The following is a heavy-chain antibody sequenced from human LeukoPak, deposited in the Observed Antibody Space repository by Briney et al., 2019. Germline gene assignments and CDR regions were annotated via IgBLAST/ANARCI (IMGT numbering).Heavy chain of an antibody. J-gene: IGHJ6*02. CDR1: GASISSGTFT. CDR3: ARVMSATTGYLYYYYDGMDV. Sequence: PSQTLSLTCAVSGASISSGTFTWGWIRQPPGKGMEWIGNIHHSGSTDYNPSLKSRVTISVDRSKNQFSLKLDSVTAADTAVYYCARVMSATTGYLYYYYDGMDVWGQGTTVTVSS. V-gene: IGHV4-30-2*01. D-gene: IGHD1-1*01. CDR2: IHHSGST.